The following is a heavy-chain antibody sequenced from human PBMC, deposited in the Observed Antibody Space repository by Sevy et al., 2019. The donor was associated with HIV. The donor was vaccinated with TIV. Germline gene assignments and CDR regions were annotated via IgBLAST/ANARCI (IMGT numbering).Heavy chain of an antibody. V-gene: IGHV3-7*01. CDR3: ARDLIVPTGMFYYGMDV. Sequence: GGSLRLSCAASGFTVGTYWMSWVRQAPGKGLQWVASIKQDEGEKNYVDSVKGRFTISRDNAKNSLALQMNSLRAEDTAVYYCARDLIVPTGMFYYGMDVWGQGTTVTVSS. J-gene: IGHJ6*02. D-gene: IGHD2-2*01. CDR1: GFTVGTYW. CDR2: IKQDEGEK.